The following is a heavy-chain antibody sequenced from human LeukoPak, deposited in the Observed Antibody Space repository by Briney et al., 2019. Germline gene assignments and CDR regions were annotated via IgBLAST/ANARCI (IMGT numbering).Heavy chain of an antibody. J-gene: IGHJ4*02. CDR3: ARFSSGYADS. CDR2: TYYTSKWYN. Sequence: SQTLSLTCAISGDSVSTNSAGWNWIRQSPSRGLEWLGRTYYTSKWYNDYAVSAKSRITINPDTSKNQFSLQLNSVTPEDTAVYYCARFSSGYADSWGQGTLVTVSS. V-gene: IGHV6-1*01. D-gene: IGHD3-22*01. CDR1: GDSVSTNSAG.